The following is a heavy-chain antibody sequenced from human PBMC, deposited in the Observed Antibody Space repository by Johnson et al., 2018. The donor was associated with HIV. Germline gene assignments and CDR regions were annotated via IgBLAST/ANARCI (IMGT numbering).Heavy chain of an antibody. D-gene: IGHD1-26*01. CDR3: AKDPSRELLGAFDI. CDR2: ISWNSGSI. V-gene: IGHV3-9*01. CDR1: GFTFDDYA. Sequence: VQLVESGGGLVQPGRSLRLSCAASGFTFDDYAMHWVRQAPGKGLEWVSGISWNSGSIGYADSVKGRFTISRDNAKNSLYLQMNSLRAEDTALFYCAKDPSRELLGAFDIWGQGTMVTVSS. J-gene: IGHJ3*02.